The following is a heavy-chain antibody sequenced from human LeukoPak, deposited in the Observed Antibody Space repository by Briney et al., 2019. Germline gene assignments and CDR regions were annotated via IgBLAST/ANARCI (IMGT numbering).Heavy chain of an antibody. J-gene: IGHJ4*02. V-gene: IGHV3-23*01. CDR2: ITGSGDTT. D-gene: IGHD3-9*01. CDR1: GFIFRNYA. CDR3: AKWGDYDILTGYYVSDF. Sequence: GGSLRLSCAASGFIFRNYAMSWVRQAPGKGLEWVSAITGSGDTTYYADSVKGRFTISRDNSKNTLYVEMNALRAEDTAVYYCAKWGDYDILTGYYVSDFWGQGTLVTVSS.